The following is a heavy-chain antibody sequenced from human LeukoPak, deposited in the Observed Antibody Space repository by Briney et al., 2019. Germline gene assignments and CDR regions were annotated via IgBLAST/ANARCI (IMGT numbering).Heavy chain of an antibody. CDR2: IKPNSGDT. Sequence: GASVKVSCKASGYSFADYYMHWVRQAPGQGLEWMGWIKPNSGDTRSAQKFQGRVIMTRDTSTGTAYMELSSLRYDDTAVYYCARTYSGYDLDYWGQGTLVTVSS. J-gene: IGHJ4*02. D-gene: IGHD5-12*01. V-gene: IGHV1-2*02. CDR1: GYSFADYY. CDR3: ARTYSGYDLDY.